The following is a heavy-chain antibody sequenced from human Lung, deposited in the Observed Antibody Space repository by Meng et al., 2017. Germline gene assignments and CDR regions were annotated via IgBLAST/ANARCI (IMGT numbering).Heavy chain of an antibody. Sequence: QVQPQESGPGLVKPSQTRSLACTVSGGSLSSSNYYWSWIRQPPGKGLEWSGHIYNSGSTYYNPSLKSRITISVDTSKNQFSLKLSSVTAADTAVYYCARGQKGYFDLWGRGTLVTVSS. CDR3: ARGQKGYFDL. CDR2: IYNSGST. CDR1: GGSLSSSNYY. V-gene: IGHV4-30-4*01. J-gene: IGHJ2*01.